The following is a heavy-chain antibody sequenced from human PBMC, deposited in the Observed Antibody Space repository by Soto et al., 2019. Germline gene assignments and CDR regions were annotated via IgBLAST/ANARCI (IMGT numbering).Heavy chain of an antibody. V-gene: IGHV1-69*01. CDR2: IIPIFGTA. D-gene: IGHD3-3*01. J-gene: IGHJ4*02. Sequence: QVQLVQSGAEVKKPGSSVKVSCKASGGTFSSYAISWVRQAPGQGLEWMGGIIPIFGTANYAQKFQGRVTITADESTSTAYMELSILRSEDTAVYYCATGPYYDFWSGPLIQEWGQGTLVTVSS. CDR1: GGTFSSYA. CDR3: ATGPYYDFWSGPLIQE.